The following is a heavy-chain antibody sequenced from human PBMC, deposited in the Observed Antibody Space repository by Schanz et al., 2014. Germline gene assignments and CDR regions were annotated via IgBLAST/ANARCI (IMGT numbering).Heavy chain of an antibody. J-gene: IGHJ5*02. D-gene: IGHD3-3*01. Sequence: QVQVIQSGPEVKKPGASVKVSCKASGYTFTNHYLHWVRQAPGQGLEWMGRISPSSGGTNYAQNFQGRVTMTKDTSINTVYMELSALTSDDTDVYYCARESVSRTRLFDPWGQGTLVTVSS. CDR2: ISPSSGGT. V-gene: IGHV1-2*05. CDR3: ARESVSRTRLFDP. CDR1: GYTFTNHY.